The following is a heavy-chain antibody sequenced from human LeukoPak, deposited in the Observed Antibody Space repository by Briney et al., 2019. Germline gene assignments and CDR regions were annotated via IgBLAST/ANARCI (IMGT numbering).Heavy chain of an antibody. CDR2: IYPGDSDT. CDR3: ARVTYGSGTYGAFDY. D-gene: IGHD3-10*01. J-gene: IGHJ4*02. CDR1: GYSFTSYW. Sequence: GESLKISCKGSGYSFTSYWIGWVRQMPGKGLEWMGIIYPGDSDTRYSPSFQGQVTISADKSISTAYLQWSSLKASDTATYYCARVTYGSGTYGAFDYWGQGTLVTVSS. V-gene: IGHV5-51*01.